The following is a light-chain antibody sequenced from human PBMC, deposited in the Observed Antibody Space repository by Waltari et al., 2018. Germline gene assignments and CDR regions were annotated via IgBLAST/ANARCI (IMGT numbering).Light chain of an antibody. J-gene: IGKJ1*01. CDR3: QQGKSDPWT. CDR1: QGIDND. Sequence: DIQMTQSPSSLSASVGDIVTITCQASQGIDNDLNWYQHKPGKVPRLLIYRASNLQGGIPSRFSGSGSGTIFTFTISSLQPEDFATYYCQQGKSDPWTFGQGTRVEI. CDR2: RAS. V-gene: IGKV1-27*01.